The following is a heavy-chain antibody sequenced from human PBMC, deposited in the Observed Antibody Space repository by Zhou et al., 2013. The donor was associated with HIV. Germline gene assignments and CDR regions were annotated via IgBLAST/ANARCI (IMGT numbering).Heavy chain of an antibody. CDR2: FDPEDGET. CDR1: GYSLSDLS. D-gene: IGHD1-26*01. Sequence: QIKLLQSGTEMKKPGASVKVACTVHGYSLSDLSIHWVRQAPGKGLEWMGGFDPEDGETIYAQKFQGRVTMTEDTSTDTAYMELSSLRSEDTAVYYCATSRSGSYQGGYYYYMDVWGKGTTVTVSS. CDR3: ATSRSGSYQGGYYYYMDV. J-gene: IGHJ6*03. V-gene: IGHV1-24*01.